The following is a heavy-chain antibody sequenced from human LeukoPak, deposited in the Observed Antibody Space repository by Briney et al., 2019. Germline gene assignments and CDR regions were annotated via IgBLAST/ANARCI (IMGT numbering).Heavy chain of an antibody. Sequence: SVKVSCKASGGTFSSYAISWVRQAPGQGLEWMGGIIPIFGTANYAQKFQGRVTITTDESTSTAYMELSSLRSEDTAVYYCARELSAAAGTGAFDIWGQGTMVTVSS. CDR2: IIPIFGTA. CDR1: GGTFSSYA. J-gene: IGHJ3*02. D-gene: IGHD6-13*01. V-gene: IGHV1-69*05. CDR3: ARELSAAAGTGAFDI.